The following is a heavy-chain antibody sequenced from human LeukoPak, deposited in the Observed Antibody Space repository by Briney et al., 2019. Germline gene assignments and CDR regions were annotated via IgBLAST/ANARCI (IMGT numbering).Heavy chain of an antibody. Sequence: SETLPLTCAVYGGSFSGYYWSWIRQPPGKGLEWIGEINHSGSTNYNPSLKSRVTISVDTSKNQFSLKLSSVTAADTAVYYCAREVDVGYSWNFNWFDPWGQGTLVTISS. D-gene: IGHD1-7*01. CDR1: GGSFSGYY. CDR3: AREVDVGYSWNFNWFDP. V-gene: IGHV4-34*01. CDR2: INHSGST. J-gene: IGHJ5*02.